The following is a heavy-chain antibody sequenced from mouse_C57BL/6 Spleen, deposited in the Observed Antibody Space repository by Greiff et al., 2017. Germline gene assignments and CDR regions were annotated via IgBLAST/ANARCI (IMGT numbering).Heavy chain of an antibody. V-gene: IGHV2-5*01. CDR2: IWRGGST. CDR3: AKGAVVARGYFDV. Sequence: VKLMESGPGLVQPSQSLSITCTVSGFSLTSYGVHWVRQSPGKGLEWLGVIWRGGSTDYNAAFMSRLSITKDNSKSQVFFKMNSLQADDTAIYYCAKGAVVARGYFDVWGTGTTVTVSS. J-gene: IGHJ1*03. D-gene: IGHD1-1*01. CDR1: GFSLTSYG.